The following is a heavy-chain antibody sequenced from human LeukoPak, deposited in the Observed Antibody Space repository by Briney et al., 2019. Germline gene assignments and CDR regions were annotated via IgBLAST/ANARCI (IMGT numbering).Heavy chain of an antibody. V-gene: IGHV3-30*02. CDR3: AKPGGGTPPRPLDY. Sequence: AGGSLRLSCAASGFTFSSYGMHWVRQASGEGLEWVVFIRYDGNNKYYADSVKGRFTISRDNSKNTLFLQMNSLRVEDTAVYYCAKPGGGTPPRPLDYWGQGTLVTVSS. CDR2: IRYDGNNK. CDR1: GFTFSSYG. D-gene: IGHD6-6*01. J-gene: IGHJ4*02.